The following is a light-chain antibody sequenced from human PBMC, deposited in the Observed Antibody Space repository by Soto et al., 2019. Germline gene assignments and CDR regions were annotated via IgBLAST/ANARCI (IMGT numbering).Light chain of an antibody. CDR2: DVA. CDR1: SSDVGAYNY. Sequence: QSALTQPRSVSGSPELSVTISCTGTSSDVGAYNYVSCYQQHPGKAPELIIFDVARRPSGVPDRFSGSKSGNTASLTVSGLQAEDEADYYCCSYAGSYTFVFGTGTKVTVL. J-gene: IGLJ1*01. CDR3: CSYAGSYTFV. V-gene: IGLV2-11*01.